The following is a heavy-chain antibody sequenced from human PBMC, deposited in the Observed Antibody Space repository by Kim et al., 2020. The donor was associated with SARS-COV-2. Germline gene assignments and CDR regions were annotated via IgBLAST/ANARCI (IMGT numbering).Heavy chain of an antibody. CDR3: ARDGLYYYDSSGYYYGVDY. CDR1: GFTFSSYS. V-gene: IGHV3-21*01. Sequence: GGSLRLSCAASGFTFSSYSMNWVRQAPGKGLEWVSSISSSSSYIYYADSVKGRFTISRDNAKNSLYLQMNSLRAEDTAVYYCARDGLYYYDSSGYYYGVDYWGQGTRVTVPS. CDR2: ISSSSSYI. D-gene: IGHD3-22*01. J-gene: IGHJ4*02.